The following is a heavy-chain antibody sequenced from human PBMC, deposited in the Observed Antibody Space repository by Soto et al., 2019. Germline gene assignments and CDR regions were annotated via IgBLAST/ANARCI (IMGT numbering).Heavy chain of an antibody. CDR3: AKCRGATTRRGVDY. D-gene: IGHD1-26*01. CDR2: ISGSGYSK. CDR1: GFTFSSYA. J-gene: IGHJ4*02. V-gene: IGHV3-23*01. Sequence: EVQLLESGGGLVQPGGSLRLSCAASGFTFSSYAMSWVRQAPGKGLEWVSGISGSGYSKYSADSVKGRFTISRDNSRKTLYLQMNSLRAEDTAVYYCAKCRGATTRRGVDYWGQGTLVTVSS.